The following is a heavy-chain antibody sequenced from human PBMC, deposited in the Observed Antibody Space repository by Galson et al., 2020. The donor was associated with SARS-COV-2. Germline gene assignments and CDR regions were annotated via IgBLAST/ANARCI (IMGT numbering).Heavy chain of an antibody. J-gene: IGHJ4*02. CDR1: GFSLSTSGMR. CDR2: IDWDDDK. Sequence: SGPTLVKPTQTLTLTCTFSGFSLSTSGMRVNWIRQPPGKALEWLARIDWDDDKFYSTSLKTRLTISKDTSKNQVVLTMTNMDPVDTATYYCARGYSGYEPFDYWGQGTLVTVSS. V-gene: IGHV2-70*04. D-gene: IGHD5-12*01. CDR3: ARGYSGYEPFDY.